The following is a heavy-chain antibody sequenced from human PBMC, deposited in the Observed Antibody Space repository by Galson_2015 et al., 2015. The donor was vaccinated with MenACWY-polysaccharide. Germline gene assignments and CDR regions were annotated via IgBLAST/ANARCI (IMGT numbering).Heavy chain of an antibody. CDR1: GFSFSSYS. J-gene: IGHJ6*02. CDR3: ARDPLRDSANWGMDV. Sequence: SLRLSCAASGFSFSSYSMNWVRQAPGKGLEWVSSISGSNSYIYYADSVKGRFTISRDNAKNSLYLQMNSLRAEDTAMYYCARDPLRDSANWGMDVWCQGTAVTVSS. D-gene: IGHD1-1*01. CDR2: ISGSNSYI. V-gene: IGHV3-21*01.